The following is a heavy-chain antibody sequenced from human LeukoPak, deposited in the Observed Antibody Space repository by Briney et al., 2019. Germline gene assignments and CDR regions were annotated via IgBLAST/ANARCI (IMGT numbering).Heavy chain of an antibody. V-gene: IGHV1-18*01. CDR2: ISAYNGNT. D-gene: IGHD3-9*01. J-gene: IGHJ6*03. CDR3: ARDYTETYYDILTGSYYYYMDV. CDR1: GYTFTSYG. Sequence: ASVKVSCKASGYTFTSYGISWVRQAPGQGLEWMGWISAYNGNTNYAQKLQGRVTMTTDTSTSTAYMELRSLRSDDTAVYYCARDYTETYYDILTGSYYYYMDVWGKGTTVTVSS.